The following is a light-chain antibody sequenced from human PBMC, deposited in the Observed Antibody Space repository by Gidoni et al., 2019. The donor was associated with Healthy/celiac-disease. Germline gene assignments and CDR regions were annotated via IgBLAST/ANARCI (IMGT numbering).Light chain of an antibody. CDR3: QAWDSSTGV. J-gene: IGLJ3*02. V-gene: IGLV3-1*01. CDR1: KLGDSY. Sequence: SYALTQPPSVSVSPGRTASITCSGDKLGDSYACWYQQKPGQSPVLDIYQDTKRPSGIPERFSGSNSGNTATLTISGTQAMDEADYYCQAWDSSTGVFGGGTKLTVL. CDR2: QDT.